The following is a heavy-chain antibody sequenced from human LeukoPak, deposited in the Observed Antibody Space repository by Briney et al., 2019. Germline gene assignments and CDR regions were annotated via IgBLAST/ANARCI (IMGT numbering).Heavy chain of an antibody. J-gene: IGHJ4*02. CDR1: GFTFNIYS. Sequence: PGVSLRLSCAASGFTFNIYSMNWVRQAPGKGLEWISYITSNLATIRYADSVRGRFTISRDNAGKSLFLHMNSLRDDDTAVYYCARSVEGHFDYWGQGTLVTVSS. D-gene: IGHD2-21*01. CDR2: ITSNLATI. CDR3: ARSVEGHFDY. V-gene: IGHV3-48*02.